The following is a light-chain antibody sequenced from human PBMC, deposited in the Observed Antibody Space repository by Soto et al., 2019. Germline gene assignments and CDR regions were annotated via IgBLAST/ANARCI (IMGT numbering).Light chain of an antibody. Sequence: EILMTQAPAALSVSRCEVANLSFMSSQSVSSSLAWYQQKPGQAPRLLIYGASTRATGIPARFSGSGSGTEFTLTISSLQSEDFAVYYCQQYHNWPPITFGQGTRLEI. J-gene: IGKJ5*01. CDR1: QSVSSS. V-gene: IGKV3-15*01. CDR2: GAS. CDR3: QQYHNWPPIT.